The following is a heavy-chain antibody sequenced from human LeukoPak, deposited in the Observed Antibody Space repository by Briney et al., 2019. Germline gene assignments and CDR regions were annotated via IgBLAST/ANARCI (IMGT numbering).Heavy chain of an antibody. D-gene: IGHD3-9*01. CDR1: GFTFSTYA. V-gene: IGHV3-23*01. Sequence: PGGSLRLSCAASGFTFSTYAMSWVRQAPGKGLEWVSGLSGSGSSAYYADSVKGRFTIPRDNSKNTLYLQMNSLRPEDTAVYYCAKGLTNLGDDWGQGTLVTVPS. CDR2: LSGSGSSA. CDR3: AKGLTNLGDD. J-gene: IGHJ4*02.